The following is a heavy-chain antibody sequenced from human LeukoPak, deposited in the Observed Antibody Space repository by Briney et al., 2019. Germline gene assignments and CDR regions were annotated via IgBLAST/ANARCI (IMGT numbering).Heavy chain of an antibody. Sequence: GESLKISCKGSGYSFSNYWIGWVRQMPGKGLEWMGIIYPDDSNTRYSPSFQGQVTFAADKSTNTAYLQWSSLKASDTAMYYCARRSSGARGPLDYWGQGALVTVSS. CDR3: ARRSSGARGPLDY. J-gene: IGHJ4*02. CDR1: GYSFSNYW. V-gene: IGHV5-51*01. CDR2: IYPDDSNT. D-gene: IGHD3-10*01.